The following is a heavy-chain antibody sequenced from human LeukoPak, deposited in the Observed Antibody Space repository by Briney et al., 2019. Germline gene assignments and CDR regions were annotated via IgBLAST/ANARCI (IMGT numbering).Heavy chain of an antibody. J-gene: IGHJ4*02. D-gene: IGHD2-21*01. CDR2: IYHSGST. Sequence: SETLSLTCTVSGGSISSYYWSWIRQPPGKGLEWIGFIYHSGSTNYNPSLKSRVTISVDTSKNQCSLKLSSVTAADTAVYYCVRAFGGNSDYWGQGTLVTVSS. V-gene: IGHV4-59*12. CDR3: VRAFGGNSDY. CDR1: GGSISSYY.